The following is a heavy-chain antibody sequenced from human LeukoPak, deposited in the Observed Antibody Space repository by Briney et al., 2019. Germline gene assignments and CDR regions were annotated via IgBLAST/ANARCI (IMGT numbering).Heavy chain of an antibody. J-gene: IGHJ4*02. CDR2: ISSSGSTI. Sequence: GGSLRLSCAASGFTFSSYEMNWVRQAPGKGLEWVSYISSSGSTIYYADSVKGRFTISRDNSKNTLYLQMNSLRAEDTAVYYCAASSGYYYTAFRYWGQGTLVTVSS. V-gene: IGHV3-48*03. CDR1: GFTFSSYE. D-gene: IGHD3-22*01. CDR3: AASSGYYYTAFRY.